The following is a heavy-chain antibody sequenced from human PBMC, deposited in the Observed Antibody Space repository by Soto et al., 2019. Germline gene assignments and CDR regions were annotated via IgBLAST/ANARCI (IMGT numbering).Heavy chain of an antibody. CDR1: GGSFSGYY. J-gene: IGHJ5*02. V-gene: IGHV4-34*01. Sequence: PSETLSLTCAVYGGSFSGYYWSWIRQPPGKGLEWIGEINHSGSTNYNPSLKSRVTISVDTSKNQFSLKLSSVTAADTAVYYCARLWSYYDFWSGYSDSFVVNWFDPWGQGTLVTVSS. D-gene: IGHD3-3*01. CDR2: INHSGST. CDR3: ARLWSYYDFWSGYSDSFVVNWFDP.